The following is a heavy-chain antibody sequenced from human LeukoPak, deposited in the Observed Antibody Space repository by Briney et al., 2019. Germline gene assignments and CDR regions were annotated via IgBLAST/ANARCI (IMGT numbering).Heavy chain of an antibody. CDR1: GGSFSGYY. D-gene: IGHD6-13*01. CDR2: INHSGST. CDR3: ARGVAPSIAAAGTILSFDY. Sequence: SETLSLTCAVYGGSFSGYYWSWIRQPPGKGLEWIGEINHSGSTNYNPSLKSRVTISVDTSKNQFSLKLSSVTAADTAVYYCARGVAPSIAAAGTILSFDYWGQGTLVTVSS. V-gene: IGHV4-34*01. J-gene: IGHJ4*02.